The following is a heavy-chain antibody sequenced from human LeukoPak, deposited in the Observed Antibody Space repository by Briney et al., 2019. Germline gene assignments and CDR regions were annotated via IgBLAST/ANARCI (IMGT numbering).Heavy chain of an antibody. CDR3: AKVLYGSGSYYNWYFDY. Sequence: GGSLRHSCAGSGFTFSSSAMSWVRQAPGKGLEWVSSISGSGGGTYYADSVKGRFTISRDNSKNTLYLQMNSLRAEDTAIYYCAKVLYGSGSYYNWYFDYWGQGTLVTVSS. V-gene: IGHV3-23*01. CDR1: GFTFSSSA. CDR2: ISGSGGGT. J-gene: IGHJ4*02. D-gene: IGHD3-10*01.